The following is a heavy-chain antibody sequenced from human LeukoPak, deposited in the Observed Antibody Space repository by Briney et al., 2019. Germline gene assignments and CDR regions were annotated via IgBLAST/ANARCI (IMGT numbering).Heavy chain of an antibody. Sequence: GGSLRLSCAASGFTFSNYVMNWVRQAPGKGLEWVSYISSPSSSLYYADSVKGRFTISRDNAKNSLFLQMNNLRAEDTAVYYCARGGAARPDYWGQGTLVTVSS. J-gene: IGHJ4*02. V-gene: IGHV3-48*01. CDR2: ISSPSSSL. CDR3: ARGGAARPDY. D-gene: IGHD6-6*01. CDR1: GFTFSNYV.